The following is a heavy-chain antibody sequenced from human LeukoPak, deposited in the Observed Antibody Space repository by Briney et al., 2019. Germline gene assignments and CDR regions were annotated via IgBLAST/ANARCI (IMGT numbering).Heavy chain of an antibody. Sequence: ASVKVSCKVSGGTFSSYAISWVRQAPGQGLEWMGGIIPMFGTANYAQKFQGRVTITADESTSTAYMELSSLRSEDTAVYYCARGLGCTITSCYTVPSWGQGTLVTVSS. CDR2: IIPMFGTA. D-gene: IGHD2-2*02. CDR1: GGTFSSYA. CDR3: ARGLGCTITSCYTVPS. V-gene: IGHV1-69*13. J-gene: IGHJ5*02.